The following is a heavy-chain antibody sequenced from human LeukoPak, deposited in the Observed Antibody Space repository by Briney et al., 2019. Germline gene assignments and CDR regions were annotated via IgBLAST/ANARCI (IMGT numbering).Heavy chain of an antibody. V-gene: IGHV4-61*02. Sequence: SQTLSLTCSVSGCSVTSGPNYWNWLRRPAGKGLEWIGRIQTSGRVNYNPSLKSRVTVYLDTPKNLVSLQLTSVTAADTAVYYCARDRGNGDYGDYFDSWGQGTQVTVSS. CDR3: ARDRGNGDYGDYFDS. J-gene: IGHJ4*02. CDR1: GCSVTSGPNY. CDR2: IQTSGRV. D-gene: IGHD4-17*01.